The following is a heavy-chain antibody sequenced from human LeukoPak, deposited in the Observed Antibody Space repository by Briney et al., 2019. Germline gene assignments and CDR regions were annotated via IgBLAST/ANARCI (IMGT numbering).Heavy chain of an antibody. V-gene: IGHV3-7*02. J-gene: IGHJ6*02. Sequence: GGSLRLSCAGSGFTFSSNWMNWVRQAPGKGREWVDSIKEDGSEKPFLDSVNGRFAISRDNAKNSLYLQMSSMRAEDTAGYYCARRGITISGVLVYHYSGLDVWGQGTTVTVSS. CDR2: IKEDGSEK. D-gene: IGHD3-3*01. CDR1: GFTFSSNW. CDR3: ARRGITISGVLVYHYSGLDV.